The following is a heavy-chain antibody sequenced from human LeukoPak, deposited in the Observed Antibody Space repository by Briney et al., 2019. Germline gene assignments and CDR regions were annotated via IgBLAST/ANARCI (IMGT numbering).Heavy chain of an antibody. J-gene: IGHJ4*02. D-gene: IGHD4-17*01. V-gene: IGHV3-9*01. CDR2: ISWNSGSI. CDR1: GFTFDDYA. CDR3: AKDYDCGAPTRGAYFDY. Sequence: PGGSLRLSYAASGFTFDDYAMHWVRQAPGKGLEWVSGISWNSGSIGYADSVKGRFTISRDNAKNSLYLQMNSLRAEDTALYYCAKDYDCGAPTRGAYFDYWGQGTLVTVSS.